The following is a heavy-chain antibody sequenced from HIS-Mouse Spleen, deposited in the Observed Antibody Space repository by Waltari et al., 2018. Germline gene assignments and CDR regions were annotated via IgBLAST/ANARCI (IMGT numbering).Heavy chain of an antibody. CDR3: AREIPYSSSWYDWYFDL. CDR2: IYYSGSP. CDR1: GGSIRSSSYS. J-gene: IGHJ2*01. Sequence: QLQLQESGPGLVKPSETLSLTRTVPGGSIRSSSYSLGGIPQPPGKGLEWIGSIYYSGSPYYNPSLKSRVTISVDTSKNQFSLKLSSVTAADTAVYYCAREIPYSSSWYDWYFDLWGRGTLVTVSS. V-gene: IGHV4-39*07. D-gene: IGHD6-13*01.